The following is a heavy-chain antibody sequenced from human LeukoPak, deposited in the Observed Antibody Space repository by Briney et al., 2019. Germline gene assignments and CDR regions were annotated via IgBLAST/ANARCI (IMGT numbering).Heavy chain of an antibody. D-gene: IGHD6-13*01. CDR1: GYTFTSYA. V-gene: IGHV7-4-1*02. CDR2: INTNTKNP. CDR3: ARKIAAADL. J-gene: IGHJ4*02. Sequence: ASVKVSCKASGYTFTSYAMHRVRQAPGQGLEWMGWINTNTKNPTYAQGFTGRFVFSLDTSVSTAYLQISSLKAEDTAVYYCARKIAAADLWGQGTLVTVSS.